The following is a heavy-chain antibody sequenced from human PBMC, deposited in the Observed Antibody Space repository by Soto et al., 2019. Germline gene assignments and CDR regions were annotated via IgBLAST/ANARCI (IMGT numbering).Heavy chain of an antibody. J-gene: IGHJ5*02. V-gene: IGHV1-69*01. Sequence: QVLLVQSGAEMKQPGSSVSVSCRASGDSFTNYAFTWVRQAPGQSPEWLGGIILALGTPHYSQRFQRRLTITADESTSTLYMELGSLRLADTAVYYCGRYCTNTKCRGGYYLDLWGQGTLLTVSS. CDR3: GRYCTNTKCRGGYYLDL. CDR1: GDSFTNYA. D-gene: IGHD2-8*01. CDR2: IILALGTP.